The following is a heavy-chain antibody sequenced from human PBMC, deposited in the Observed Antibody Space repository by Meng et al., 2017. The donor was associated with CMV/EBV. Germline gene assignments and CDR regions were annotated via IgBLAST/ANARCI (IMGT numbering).Heavy chain of an antibody. CDR2: INPNSGGT. CDR1: GYTSTGYY. D-gene: IGHD2-2*01. J-gene: IGHJ6*02. V-gene: IGHV1-2*02. Sequence: ASVKVSCKASGYTSTGYYMHWVRQAPGQGLEWMGWINPNSGGTNYAQKFQGRVTMTRDTSISTAYMELSRLRSDDTAVYYCARQLQFGEYGMDVWGQGTTVTVSS. CDR3: ARQLQFGEYGMDV.